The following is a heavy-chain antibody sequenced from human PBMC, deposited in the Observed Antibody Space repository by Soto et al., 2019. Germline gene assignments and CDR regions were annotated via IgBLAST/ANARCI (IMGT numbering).Heavy chain of an antibody. V-gene: IGHV3-30-3*01. CDR1: GFTFSSYA. Sequence: QVQLVESGGGVVQPGRSLRLSCAASGFTFSSYAIHWVRQAPGKGLEWVAVISYDGSNKYYADSVKGRFTISRDNSKNTLYLQMNSLRAEDTAVYYCARDRVTMVRGVIITRKGFDYWGQGTLVTVSS. CDR2: ISYDGSNK. J-gene: IGHJ4*02. CDR3: ARDRVTMVRGVIITRKGFDY. D-gene: IGHD3-10*01.